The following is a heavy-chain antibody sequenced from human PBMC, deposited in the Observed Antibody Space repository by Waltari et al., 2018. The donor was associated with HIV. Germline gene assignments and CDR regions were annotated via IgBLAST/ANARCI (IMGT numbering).Heavy chain of an antibody. Sequence: QVQLVQSGAEVKKPGASVKVSCKASGYTLTGYYMHWVRQSPGQGLEWMVWINPNIGGTNYAQKFQCSVTMTRDTCINTAYMELCRLRSDDTAVYYCARGMEAGIGEAPGADYWGQGTLVTVSS. CDR3: ARGMEAGIGEAPGADY. CDR1: GYTLTGYY. V-gene: IGHV1-2*02. CDR2: INPNIGGT. D-gene: IGHD6-19*01. J-gene: IGHJ4*02.